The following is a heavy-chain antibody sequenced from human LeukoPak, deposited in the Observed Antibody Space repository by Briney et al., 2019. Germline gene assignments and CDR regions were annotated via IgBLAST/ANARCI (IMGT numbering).Heavy chain of an antibody. CDR3: ARDSRPGGWLQNDY. J-gene: IGHJ4*02. CDR1: GFTFSSFG. CDR2: IWYDGSND. D-gene: IGHD5-24*01. V-gene: IGHV3-33*01. Sequence: GGSLRLSCAASGFTFSSFGMYWVRQAPGKGLEWVAVIWYDGSNDDYADSVKGRFTISRDNAKNSLYLQMNSLRAEDTAVYYCARDSRPGGWLQNDYWGQGTLVTVSS.